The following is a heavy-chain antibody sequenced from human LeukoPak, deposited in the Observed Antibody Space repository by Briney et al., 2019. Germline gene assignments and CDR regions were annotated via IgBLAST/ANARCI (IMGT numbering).Heavy chain of an antibody. Sequence: SETLSLTCTVSGGSISSYYWSWIRQPAGKGLEWIGRIYTSGSTNYNPSLQSRVTMSLDTSKTQFSLKLSSVTAAPPPVYSCARTYYDILTYYYYMDVWGKGTTVTVSS. CDR2: IYTSGST. J-gene: IGHJ6*03. V-gene: IGHV4-4*07. CDR1: GGSISSYY. CDR3: ARTYYDILTYYYYMDV. D-gene: IGHD3-9*01.